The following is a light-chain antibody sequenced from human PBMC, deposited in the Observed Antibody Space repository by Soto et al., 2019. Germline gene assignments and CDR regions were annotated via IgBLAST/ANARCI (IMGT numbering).Light chain of an antibody. Sequence: QAVVTQEPSLTVSPGGTVTLTCGPSTRAVTNGHYPYWFQQKPGQAPRTLIYDTTNRHSWTPARFSGSLLGGKAALTLSGAQPEDEAEYYYLLSYNGPYVFGTGTKSPS. CDR2: DTT. CDR1: TRAVTNGHY. CDR3: LLSYNGPYV. J-gene: IGLJ1*01. V-gene: IGLV7-46*01.